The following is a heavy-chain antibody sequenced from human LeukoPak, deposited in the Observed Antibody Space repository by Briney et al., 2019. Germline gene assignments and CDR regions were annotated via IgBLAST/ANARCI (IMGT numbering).Heavy chain of an antibody. CDR3: AGVSGRLERQSDLDY. J-gene: IGHJ4*02. Sequence: GGSLRLSCAASGFTFASYSMNWVRQAPGKGLEWVSSISGDSTYIYNAGSVKGRFTISRDNAQASLYLQMISLRADDTAVYYCAGVSGRLERQSDLDYWGQGTLVIVSS. V-gene: IGHV3-21*01. CDR1: GFTFASYS. CDR2: ISGDSTYI. D-gene: IGHD1-1*01.